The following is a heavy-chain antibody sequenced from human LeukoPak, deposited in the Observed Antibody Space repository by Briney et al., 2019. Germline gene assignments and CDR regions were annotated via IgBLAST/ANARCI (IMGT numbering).Heavy chain of an antibody. V-gene: IGHV4-4*02. Sequence: SETPSLTCGVSGGSISSTNWWTWVRQPPGKGLGWIGEDHLERTTNNTPSLQSRLTLSEASSENHTSLKLTSVTAADTAVYYCASRSPPGEIGYFDYWGKGTLVTV. CDR3: ASRSPPGEIGYFDY. J-gene: IGHJ4*02. CDR2: DHLERTT. CDR1: GGSISSTNW. D-gene: IGHD2-21*01.